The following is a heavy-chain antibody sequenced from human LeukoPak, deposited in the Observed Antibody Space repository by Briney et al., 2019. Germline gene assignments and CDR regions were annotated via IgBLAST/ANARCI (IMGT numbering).Heavy chain of an antibody. CDR1: GYTFTSYY. CDR3: ARGASVLRYFDWLYREGYYFDY. J-gene: IGHJ4*02. Sequence: ASVKVSCKASGYTFTSYYMHWVRQAPGQGLEWMGIINPSVGSTSYAQKFQGRVTMTRDTSTSTVYMELSSLRSEDTAVYYCARGASVLRYFDWLYREGYYFDYWGQGTLVTASS. CDR2: INPSVGST. D-gene: IGHD3-9*01. V-gene: IGHV1-46*03.